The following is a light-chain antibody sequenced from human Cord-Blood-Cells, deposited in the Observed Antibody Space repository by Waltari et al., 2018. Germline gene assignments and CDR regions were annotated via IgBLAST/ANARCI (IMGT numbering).Light chain of an antibody. J-gene: IGLJ1*01. CDR3: SSYTSSSTLYV. CDR1: SSDVGGYNY. V-gene: IGLV2-14*01. Sequence: QSALTQPASVSGSPGQSLTISCTGTSSDVGGYNYVSWYQQHPGKGPKRMIDYVSNRPSGVSHRFSVSKSGNPASLTISGLQAEDEADYYCSSYTSSSTLYVFGTGTKVTVL. CDR2: YVS.